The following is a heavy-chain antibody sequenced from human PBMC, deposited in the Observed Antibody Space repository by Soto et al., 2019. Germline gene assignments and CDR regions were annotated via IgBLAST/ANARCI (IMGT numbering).Heavy chain of an antibody. D-gene: IGHD3-10*01. CDR3: ASVYYVSGSYYPFDF. J-gene: IGHJ4*02. V-gene: IGHV6-1*01. Sequence: QTLSLTCAISGDSVSRNSAAWNWIRQSPSRGLEWLGRTYYRSKWYNDYAVSVKSRITINPDTSKNQFSLQLNSVTPEDTAVYYCASVYYVSGSYYPFDFRGQGTLGTGS. CDR1: GDSVSRNSAA. CDR2: TYYRSKWYN.